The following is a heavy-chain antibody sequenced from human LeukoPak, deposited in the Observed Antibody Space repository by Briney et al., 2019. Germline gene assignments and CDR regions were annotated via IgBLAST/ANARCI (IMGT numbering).Heavy chain of an antibody. Sequence: GASVKVSCKASGYTFTSYGISWVRQAPGQGLEWMGWISAYNGNTNYAQKLQGRVTMTTDTSTSTAYMELRSLRSDDTAVYYCARVMGSKRYSSGNWFDPWGQGTLVTVSS. CDR3: ARVMGSKRYSSGNWFDP. CDR1: GYTFTSYG. J-gene: IGHJ5*02. D-gene: IGHD6-19*01. V-gene: IGHV1-18*01. CDR2: ISAYNGNT.